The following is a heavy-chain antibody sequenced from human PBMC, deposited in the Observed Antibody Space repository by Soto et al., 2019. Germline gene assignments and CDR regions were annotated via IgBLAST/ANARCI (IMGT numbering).Heavy chain of an antibody. D-gene: IGHD1-7*01. Sequence: GGSLRLSCAASGFTFSSYSMNWVRQAPGKGLEWVSSISSSSSYIYYADSVKGRFTISRDNAKNSLYLQMNSLRAEDTAVYYCARDLPGTTLGYYYGMDVWGQGTTVTV. V-gene: IGHV3-21*01. CDR1: GFTFSSYS. J-gene: IGHJ6*02. CDR2: ISSSSSYI. CDR3: ARDLPGTTLGYYYGMDV.